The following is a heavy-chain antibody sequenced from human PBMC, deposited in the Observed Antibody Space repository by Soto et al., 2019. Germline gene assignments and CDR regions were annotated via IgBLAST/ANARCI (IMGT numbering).Heavy chain of an antibody. Sequence: EVQLVESGGGLVQPGGSLRLSCAASGFIFSTYWMSWVRQAPGKGLEWVANIKEDGGEEYYVDSVKGRFTISRDNAKNSLYLQMNSLRAEDTAVYYCAMRDYEPVDSFDIWGQGTLVTVSS. CDR1: GFIFSTYW. V-gene: IGHV3-7*01. D-gene: IGHD3-16*01. CDR2: IKEDGGEE. CDR3: AMRDYEPVDSFDI. J-gene: IGHJ3*02.